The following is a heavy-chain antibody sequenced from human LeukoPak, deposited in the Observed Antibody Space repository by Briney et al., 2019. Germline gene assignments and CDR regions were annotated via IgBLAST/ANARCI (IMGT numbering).Heavy chain of an antibody. Sequence: PGGSLRLSCAASGFTFSSYSMNWVRQAPGKGLEWVSSISSSSTYTYYADSVKGRFTISRDNAKNSLSLQMNSLRAEDTAVYYCARLEFNRRQWLRLGGGFDPWGQGALVTVSS. V-gene: IGHV3-21*01. CDR3: ARLEFNRRQWLRLGGGFDP. J-gene: IGHJ5*02. CDR1: GFTFSSYS. D-gene: IGHD5-12*01. CDR2: ISSSSTYT.